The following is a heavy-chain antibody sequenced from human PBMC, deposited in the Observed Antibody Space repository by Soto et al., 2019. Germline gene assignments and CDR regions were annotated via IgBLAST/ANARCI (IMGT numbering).Heavy chain of an antibody. CDR3: ARGLVQWLVQRTLIKTPYGMDV. CDR1: GGSFSGYY. D-gene: IGHD6-19*01. V-gene: IGHV4-34*01. J-gene: IGHJ6*02. CDR2: INHSGST. Sequence: QVQLQQWGAGLLKPSETLSLTCAVYGGSFSGYYWSWIRQPPGKGLEWIGEINHSGSTNYNPSLTSRVTISVDTSKNQFSLKLSSVTAADTAVYYCARGLVQWLVQRTLIKTPYGMDVWGQGTTVTVSS.